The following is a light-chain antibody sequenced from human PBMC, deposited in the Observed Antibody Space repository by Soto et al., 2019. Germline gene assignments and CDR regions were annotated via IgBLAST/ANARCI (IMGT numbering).Light chain of an antibody. CDR3: QQYNNWPRR. J-gene: IGKJ1*01. V-gene: IGKV3-15*01. Sequence: EIVMTQSPATLSVSPGERATLSCRASQSVSSNLAWYQQKPGQAPRPLIYGASTRATGIPARFSASGSGTEFTLTISRLHSEHFAVYYCQQYNNWPRRFGQGTK. CDR1: QSVSSN. CDR2: GAS.